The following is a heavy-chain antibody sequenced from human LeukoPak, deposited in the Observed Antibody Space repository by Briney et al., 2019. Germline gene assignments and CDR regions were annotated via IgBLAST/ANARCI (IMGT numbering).Heavy chain of an antibody. CDR3: ARQMTIFGVAEDRFDP. D-gene: IGHD3-3*01. J-gene: IGHJ5*02. Sequence: SETLSLTCTVSDGSISIYYWSWIRQPPGKGLECIGYIYYSGSTNYNPSLTSRVAISVDTSKNQFSLKLNSVTAADTAVYYCARQMTIFGVAEDRFDPWGQGILVTVSS. V-gene: IGHV4-59*08. CDR2: IYYSGST. CDR1: DGSISIYY.